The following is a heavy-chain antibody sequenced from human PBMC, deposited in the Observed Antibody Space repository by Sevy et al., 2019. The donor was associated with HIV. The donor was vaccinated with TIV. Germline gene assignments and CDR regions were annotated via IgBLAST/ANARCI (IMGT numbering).Heavy chain of an antibody. CDR2: IKLDGSEK. D-gene: IGHD2-2*01. V-gene: IGHV3-7*03. CDR1: GFTFSSYW. Sequence: GGSLRLSCAASGFTFSSYWMSWVRQAPGKGLEWVANIKLDGSEKYYVDSVKGRFTISRDNAKNSLYLQMNSLRAEDTAVYYCARDCSSTTCLWGMDVWGQGTMVTVSS. J-gene: IGHJ6*02. CDR3: ARDCSSTTCLWGMDV.